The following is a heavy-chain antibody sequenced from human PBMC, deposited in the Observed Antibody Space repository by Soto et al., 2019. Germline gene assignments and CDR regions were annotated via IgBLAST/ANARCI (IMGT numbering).Heavy chain of an antibody. J-gene: IGHJ5*02. D-gene: IGHD1-26*01. CDR2: INPNSGGT. CDR3: ARDRTSXNSSVGATERAKNWFDP. V-gene: IGHV1-2*02. CDR1: GYTFTGYY. Sequence: ASVKVSCKASGYTFTGYYMHWVRQAPGQGLEWMGWINPNSGGTNYAQKFQGRVTMTRDTSISTAYMELGRLRSDDTAVYYCARDRTSXNSSVGATERAKNWFDPWGQGTLVTVSS.